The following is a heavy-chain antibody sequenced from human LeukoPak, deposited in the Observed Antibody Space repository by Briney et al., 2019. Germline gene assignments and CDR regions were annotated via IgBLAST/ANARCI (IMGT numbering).Heavy chain of an antibody. CDR1: GFSFSTYS. Sequence: PGGSLRLFCASSGFSFSTYSMNWVRLAPGKGLEWVSGISGSGDTTYYADSVKGRFTISRDNSKKTLYVQMNSLRAEDTAVYYCAKSYYADRSYFDSWGQGTLVTVSS. D-gene: IGHD3-22*01. V-gene: IGHV3-23*01. CDR2: ISGSGDTT. CDR3: AKSYYADRSYFDS. J-gene: IGHJ4*02.